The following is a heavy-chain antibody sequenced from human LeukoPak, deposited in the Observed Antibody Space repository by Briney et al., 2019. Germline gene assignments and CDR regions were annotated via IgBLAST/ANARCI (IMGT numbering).Heavy chain of an antibody. D-gene: IGHD3-10*02. Sequence: GGSLRLSCAASGFSISSYEMKWVRQAPGKGLEWVSYISSSGSTIYYADSVKGRFTISRDNAKNSLYLQMNSLRAEDTAVYYCAELGITTIGGVWGKGTTVTISS. V-gene: IGHV3-48*03. J-gene: IGHJ6*04. CDR2: ISSSGSTI. CDR3: AELGITTIGGV. CDR1: GFSISSYE.